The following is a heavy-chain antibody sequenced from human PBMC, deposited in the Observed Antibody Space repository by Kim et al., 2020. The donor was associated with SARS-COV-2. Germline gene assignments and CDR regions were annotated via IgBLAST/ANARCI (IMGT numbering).Heavy chain of an antibody. J-gene: IGHJ5*02. CDR2: INHSGST. CDR1: GGSFSGYY. D-gene: IGHD3-9*01. V-gene: IGHV4-34*01. CDR3: ARTPLRYFDPAPNWFDP. Sequence: SETLSLTCAVYGGSFSGYYWSWIRQPPGKGLEWIGEINHSGSTNYNPSLKSRVTISVDTSKNQFSLTLSSVTAADTAVYYCARTPLRYFDPAPNWFDPWGQGTLVTVSS.